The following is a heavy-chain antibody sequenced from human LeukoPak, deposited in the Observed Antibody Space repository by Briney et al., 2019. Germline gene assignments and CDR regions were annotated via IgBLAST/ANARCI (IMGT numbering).Heavy chain of an antibody. CDR1: GFTFSNYA. CDR2: ISASGGDT. CDR3: TKSPHGVATPRVY. J-gene: IGHJ4*02. D-gene: IGHD2-15*01. V-gene: IGHV3-23*01. Sequence: PGGSLRLSCAASGFTFSNYAMIWVRQTPGRGLEWVSSISASGGDTYYLDSVTGRFTISRANSKNTVYLQMNSLEAEDTAKYYCTKSPHGVATPRVYWGQGILVTVSS.